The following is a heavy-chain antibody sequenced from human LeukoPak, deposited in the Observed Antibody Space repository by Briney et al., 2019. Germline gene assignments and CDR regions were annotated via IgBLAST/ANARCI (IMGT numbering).Heavy chain of an antibody. D-gene: IGHD3-10*01. Sequence: ASVKVSCKASGYTFTSYAMHWVRQAPGQRLEWMGWINAGNGNTKYSQKFQGRVTITRDTSASTAYMELSSLRSEDTAVYYCARAPGSGSYYSHYYGMDVWGQGTTVTVSS. J-gene: IGHJ6*02. CDR2: INAGNGNT. V-gene: IGHV1-3*01. CDR3: ARAPGSGSYYSHYYGMDV. CDR1: GYTFTSYA.